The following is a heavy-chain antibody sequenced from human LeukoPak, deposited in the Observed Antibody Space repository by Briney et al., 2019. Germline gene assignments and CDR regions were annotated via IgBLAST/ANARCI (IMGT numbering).Heavy chain of an antibody. J-gene: IGHJ4*02. D-gene: IGHD5-24*01. V-gene: IGHV5-51*01. CDR2: IYPGDSDT. CDR1: GYSFTNYW. Sequence: GESLKISCKGYGYSFTNYWIGWARQVPGKGLEWMAIIYPGDSDTIYSPSFQGLVTISADKSISTAYLQWSSLKASDTAMYYCARGKLQDYWGQGTLVTVSS. CDR3: ARGKLQDY.